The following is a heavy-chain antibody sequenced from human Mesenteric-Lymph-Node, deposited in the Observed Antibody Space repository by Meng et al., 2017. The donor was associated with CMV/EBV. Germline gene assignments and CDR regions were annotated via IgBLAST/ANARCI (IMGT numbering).Heavy chain of an antibody. D-gene: IGHD3-10*01. CDR1: GCNFRDNY. V-gene: IGHV3-66*01. CDR2: IYRGDNT. Sequence: EVELGVLWEELCRRGGVLRLSCATSGCNFRDNYISWVRQAPGKGLEWVCIIYRGDNTYYIDSVKDRFTVSRDNSKNTMYLQMNSLRVEDTAVYYCTGDSVSNPNLDYWGQGTLVTVSS. J-gene: IGHJ4*02. CDR3: TGDSVSNPNLDY.